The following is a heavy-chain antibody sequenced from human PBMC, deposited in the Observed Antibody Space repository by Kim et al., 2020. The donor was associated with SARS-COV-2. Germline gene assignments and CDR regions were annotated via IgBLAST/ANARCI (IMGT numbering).Heavy chain of an antibody. CDR2: IYSGGDT. CDR1: GFTVSSNY. Sequence: GGSLRLSCAASGFTVSSNYMSWVRQAPGKGLEWVSIIYSGGDTFYADSVKGRFTFSRDNSKNTLYLQMNSLRAEDTAVYYCAGAVTTNTFDYWGQGTLVTVSS. V-gene: IGHV3-53*01. J-gene: IGHJ4*02. CDR3: AGAVTTNTFDY. D-gene: IGHD4-17*01.